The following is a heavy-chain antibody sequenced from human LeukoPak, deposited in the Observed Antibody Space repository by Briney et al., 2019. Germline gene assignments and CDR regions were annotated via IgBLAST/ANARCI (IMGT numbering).Heavy chain of an antibody. J-gene: IGHJ4*02. CDR3: AKDRSYDRWYFDY. CDR2: ISGSGGST. CDR1: GFTFSSYS. V-gene: IGHV3-23*01. Sequence: GGSLRLSCAASGFTFSSYSMNWVRQAPGKGLEWVSAISGSGGSTYYADSVKGRFTISRDNSKNTLYLQMNSLRAEDTAVYYCAKDRSYDRWYFDYWGQGTLVTVSS. D-gene: IGHD5-18*01.